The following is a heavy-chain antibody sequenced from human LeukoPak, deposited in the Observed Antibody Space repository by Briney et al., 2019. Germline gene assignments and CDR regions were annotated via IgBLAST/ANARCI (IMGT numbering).Heavy chain of an antibody. CDR2: IIPISGTA. D-gene: IGHD1-20*01. CDR1: GGTFSSYA. V-gene: IGHV1-69*13. Sequence: SVKVSFTASGGTFSSYAISWVRQAPGQGLEWMGGIIPISGTANYAQKFQGRVTITADESTSTAYMELSSLRSEDTAVYYCAIRVNWNDVRWEYYFDYWGQGTLVTVSS. J-gene: IGHJ4*02. CDR3: AIRVNWNDVRWEYYFDY.